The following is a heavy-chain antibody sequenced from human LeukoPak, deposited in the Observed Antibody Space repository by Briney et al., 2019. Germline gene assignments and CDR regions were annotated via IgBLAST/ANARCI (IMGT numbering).Heavy chain of an antibody. CDR2: IESDGSGT. J-gene: IGHJ4*02. V-gene: IGHV3-74*01. CDR1: GLTFSNYW. Sequence: PGGSLRLSCAASGLTFSNYWMHWVRQAPGKGLVWVSRIESDGSGTVYADSVKGRFTISRDNAKNTLYLQMDSLRAEDTAVYYCARDDSGAKAHYWGQGTLVTVSS. CDR3: ARDDSGAKAHY. D-gene: IGHD1-26*01.